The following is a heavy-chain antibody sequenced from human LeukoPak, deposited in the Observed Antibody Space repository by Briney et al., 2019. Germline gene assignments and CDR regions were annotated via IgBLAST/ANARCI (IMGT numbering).Heavy chain of an antibody. D-gene: IGHD1-26*01. CDR3: ARVVVGATRIFDY. CDR2: IYHDETT. V-gene: IGHV4-4*02. Sequence: SETLSLTCTVSGGSISSGTWWNWVRQPPGKGLEWIGEIYHDETTNYSPSLKSRVTISVDTSKNQFSLKLSSVTAADTAVYYCARVVVGATRIFDYWGQGTLVTVSS. J-gene: IGHJ4*02. CDR1: GGSISSGTW.